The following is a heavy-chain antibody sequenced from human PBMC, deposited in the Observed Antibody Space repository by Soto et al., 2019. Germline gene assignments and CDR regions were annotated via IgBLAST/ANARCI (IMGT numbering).Heavy chain of an antibody. CDR1: GFSLSTSEVG. V-gene: IGHV2-5*02. Sequence: ESGPTLVNPTQTLTLTCTFSGFSLSTSEVGVGWIRQPPGKALEWLALIYWDDDKRYSPSLQSRLTITKDTSKNQVVLTMTNMDPVDTATYYCAHLLGGCSSKGCSPLRYDYWGQGIPVTVSS. J-gene: IGHJ4*02. D-gene: IGHD2-2*01. CDR3: AHLLGGCSSKGCSPLRYDY. CDR2: IYWDDDK.